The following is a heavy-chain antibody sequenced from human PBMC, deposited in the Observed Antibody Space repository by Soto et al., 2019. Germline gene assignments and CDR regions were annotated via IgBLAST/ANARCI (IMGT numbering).Heavy chain of an antibody. D-gene: IGHD6-19*01. CDR3: ARRMYSSGWYDPFDY. J-gene: IGHJ4*02. Sequence: SVKVSCKASGGTFSSYAISWVRQAPGQGLEWMGGIIPIFGTANYAQKFQGRVTITADKSTSTAYMELSSLRSEDTAVYYCARRMYSSGWYDPFDYWGQGTLVTVSS. V-gene: IGHV1-69*06. CDR2: IIPIFGTA. CDR1: GGTFSSYA.